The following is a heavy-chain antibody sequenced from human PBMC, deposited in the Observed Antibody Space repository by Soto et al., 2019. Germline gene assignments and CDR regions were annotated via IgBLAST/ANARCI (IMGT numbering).Heavy chain of an antibody. Sequence: ASVKVSCKASGYTFTSYRMHWVRQAPGQGLEWMGVINPSARDTVYAQKFQGRVTMTRDTSTNTVYMELSSLRSEDTAVYYCARAQSWDIHDYWGQGALVTVSS. CDR2: INPSARDT. J-gene: IGHJ4*02. CDR3: ARAQSWDIHDY. V-gene: IGHV1-46*01. D-gene: IGHD1-26*01. CDR1: GYTFTSYR.